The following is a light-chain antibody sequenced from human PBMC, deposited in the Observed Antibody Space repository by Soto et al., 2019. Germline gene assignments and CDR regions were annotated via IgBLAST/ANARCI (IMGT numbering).Light chain of an antibody. Sequence: DIVMTQSPDSLAVSLGERATINCKSSQSVLFSSNNKNYLAWYQQKPGQSPKLLIHWASTRESGVPDRFSGSGSGTDFTLTISRLQAEDVAVYYCQQYYSIPYTFGQGTKLEIK. CDR2: WAS. CDR3: QQYYSIPYT. CDR1: QSVLFSSNNKNY. J-gene: IGKJ2*01. V-gene: IGKV4-1*01.